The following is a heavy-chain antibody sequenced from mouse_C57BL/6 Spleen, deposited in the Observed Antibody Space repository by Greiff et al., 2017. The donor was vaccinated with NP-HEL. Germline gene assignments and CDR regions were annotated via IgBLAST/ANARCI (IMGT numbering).Heavy chain of an antibody. J-gene: IGHJ4*01. CDR1: GFTFSDYY. CDR3: ASHYYGSSYRAMDY. V-gene: IGHV5-12*01. CDR2: ISNGGGST. D-gene: IGHD1-1*01. Sequence: EVKLVESGGGLVQPGGSLKLSCAASGFTFSDYYMYWVRQTPEKRLEWVAYISNGGGSTYYPDTVKGRFTISRDNATNTLYLQMSRLKSEDTAMYYCASHYYGSSYRAMDYWGQGTSVTVSS.